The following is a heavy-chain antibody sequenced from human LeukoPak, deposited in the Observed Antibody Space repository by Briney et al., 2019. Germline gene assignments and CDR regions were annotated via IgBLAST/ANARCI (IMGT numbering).Heavy chain of an antibody. CDR1: GYTFTSYG. J-gene: IGHJ4*02. Sequence: ASVKVSCKGSGYTFTSYGISWVRQAPGQGLEWMGWISAYNGNTNYAQKLQGRVTMNTDTSTSTAYMELRSLRSDDTAVYYCARGIRRGYSGPMYYFDYWGQGTLVTVSS. CDR2: ISAYNGNT. D-gene: IGHD5-12*01. V-gene: IGHV1-18*01. CDR3: ARGIRRGYSGPMYYFDY.